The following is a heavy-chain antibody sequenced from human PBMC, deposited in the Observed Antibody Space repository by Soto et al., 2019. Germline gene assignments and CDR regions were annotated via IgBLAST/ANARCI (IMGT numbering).Heavy chain of an antibody. D-gene: IGHD2-2*01. CDR1: GGTFVRHV. CDR3: ATPACAATWCSPSPNLDH. J-gene: IGHJ4*02. Sequence: QVQLVQSGAEVKKPESSVKVSCKTSGGTFVRHVISWVRQAPGQGPEWMGKINPLSGISNYAQKLQDRVTFSADTDTSTAYMELSSMRSDDTAVYYCATPACAATWCSPSPNLDHWGQGTLVTVSS. V-gene: IGHV1-69*09. CDR2: INPLSGIS.